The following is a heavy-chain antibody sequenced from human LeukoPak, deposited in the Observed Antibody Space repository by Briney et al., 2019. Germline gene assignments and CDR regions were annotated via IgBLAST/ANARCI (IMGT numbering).Heavy chain of an antibody. D-gene: IGHD3-3*01. J-gene: IGHJ5*02. V-gene: IGHV3-21*01. CDR3: ARAPSRSEQFDP. CDR2: ISTSSSYI. CDR1: GFTFSSYS. Sequence: GSLRLSCAASGFTFSSYSMNWVRQAPGKGLEWVSSISTSSSYIYYADSVKGRFTISRDSAKNSLYLQMNSLRVEDTAVYYCARAPSRSEQFDPWGQGTLVTVSS.